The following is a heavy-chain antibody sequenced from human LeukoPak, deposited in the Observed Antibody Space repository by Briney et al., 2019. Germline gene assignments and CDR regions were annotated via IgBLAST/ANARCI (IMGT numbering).Heavy chain of an antibody. CDR3: ARSDDYGDYGQREAIDI. CDR2: INPNSGVT. CDR1: GYIFIGYY. V-gene: IGHV1-2*02. D-gene: IGHD4-17*01. J-gene: IGHJ3*02. Sequence: GASVSVSCKASGYIFIGYYMHWVRQAPGQGLEWMGWINPNSGVTNYVQKFQGRVTMTRDTSISTAYMELSRLRSNDTAVYYCARSDDYGDYGQREAIDIWGQGTMVTVSS.